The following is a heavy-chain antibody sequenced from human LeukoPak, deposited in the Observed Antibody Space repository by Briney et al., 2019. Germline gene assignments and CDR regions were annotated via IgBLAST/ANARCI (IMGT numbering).Heavy chain of an antibody. CDR2: INPSGGST. CDR1: GYTFTIYY. Sequence: ASVKVSCKASGYTFTIYYIHWVRQAPGQGLEWMGIINPSGGSTSYSQKFQGRVTMTRDTSTSTVYMELSSLRSEETAVYYCARAGIFDYWGQGTLVTVSS. D-gene: IGHD3-10*01. CDR3: ARAGIFDY. J-gene: IGHJ4*02. V-gene: IGHV1-46*01.